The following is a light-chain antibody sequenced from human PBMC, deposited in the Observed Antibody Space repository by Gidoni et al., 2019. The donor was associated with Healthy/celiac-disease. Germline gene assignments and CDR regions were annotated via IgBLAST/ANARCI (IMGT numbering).Light chain of an antibody. CDR2: QDS. CDR1: KSGDKY. CDR3: QAWDSSTVV. V-gene: IGLV3-1*01. J-gene: IGLJ2*01. Sequence: SYELTQPPSVSVSPGQTASITCSGDKSGDKYACWYQQKPGQSPVLVIYQDSKRPSGIPERFSGSNSGTTATLTIGGTQAMDEADYYCQAWDSSTVVFGGGTKLTVL.